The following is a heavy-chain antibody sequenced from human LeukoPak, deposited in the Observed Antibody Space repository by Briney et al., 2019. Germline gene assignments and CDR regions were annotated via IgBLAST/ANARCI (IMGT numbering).Heavy chain of an antibody. CDR3: AKGVRFLEWLPTLYYYYYYGMDV. J-gene: IGHJ6*02. Sequence: GGSLRLSCAASGFTFSSYGMHWVRQAPGKGLEWVAVISYDGSNKYYADSVKGRFTISRDNSKNTLYLQMNSLGAEDTAVYYCAKGVRFLEWLPTLYYYYYYGMDVWGQGTTVTVSS. D-gene: IGHD3-3*01. CDR1: GFTFSSYG. CDR2: ISYDGSNK. V-gene: IGHV3-30*18.